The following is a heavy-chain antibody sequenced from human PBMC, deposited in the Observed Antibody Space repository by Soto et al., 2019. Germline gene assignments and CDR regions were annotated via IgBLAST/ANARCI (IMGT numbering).Heavy chain of an antibody. J-gene: IGHJ5*02. CDR2: IYYSGST. CDR3: ARDQVTIFGVVPTGWFDP. CDR1: GGSISSYY. D-gene: IGHD3-3*01. Sequence: ETLSLTCTVSGGSISSYYWSWIRQPPGKGLEWIGYIYYSGSTNYNPSLKSRVTISVDTSKNQFSLKLSSVTAADTAVYYCARDQVTIFGVVPTGWFDPWGQGTLVTVSS. V-gene: IGHV4-59*01.